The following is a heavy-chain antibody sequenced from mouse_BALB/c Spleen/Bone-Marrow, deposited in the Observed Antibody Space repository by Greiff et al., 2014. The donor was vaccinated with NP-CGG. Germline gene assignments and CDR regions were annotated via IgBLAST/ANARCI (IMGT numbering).Heavy chain of an antibody. Sequence: EVKLMESGPGLVKPSQSLSLTCTVTGSSITSDYAWNWIRQFPGNKLEWMGYISYSGSTSYNPSLKSRISITRDTSKNQFFPQLNSVTTEDTATYYCASITTVVGTWDAMDYWGQGTSVTVSS. CDR3: ASITTVVGTWDAMDY. D-gene: IGHD1-1*01. CDR1: GSSITSDYA. V-gene: IGHV3-2*02. J-gene: IGHJ4*01. CDR2: ISYSGST.